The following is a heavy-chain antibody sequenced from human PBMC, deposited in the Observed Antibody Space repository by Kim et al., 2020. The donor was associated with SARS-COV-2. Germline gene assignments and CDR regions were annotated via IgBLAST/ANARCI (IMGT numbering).Heavy chain of an antibody. J-gene: IGHJ5*02. CDR1: GFTFSSYG. CDR3: ARHNWNYELWFDP. CDR2: IWYDGSNK. D-gene: IGHD1-7*01. V-gene: IGHV3-33*01. Sequence: GGSLRLSCAASGFTFSSYGMHWVRQAPGKGLEWVAVIWYDGSNKYYADSVKGRFTISRDNSKNTLYLQMNSLRAEDTAVYYCARHNWNYELWFDPWGQGTLVTVSS.